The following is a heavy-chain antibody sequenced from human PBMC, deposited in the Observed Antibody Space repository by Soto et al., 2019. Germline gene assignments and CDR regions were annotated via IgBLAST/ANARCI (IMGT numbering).Heavy chain of an antibody. CDR2: INPNSGGT. D-gene: IGHD2-15*01. CDR3: ARGDVVVVAATQFDY. CDR1: GYTFTGYY. J-gene: IGHJ4*02. Sequence: VASVKFSCKASGYTFTGYYMHWVRQAPGQGLEWMGWINPNSGGTNYAQKFQGWVTMTRDTSISTAYMELSRLRSDDTAVYYCARGDVVVVAATQFDYWGQGTLVTVSS. V-gene: IGHV1-2*04.